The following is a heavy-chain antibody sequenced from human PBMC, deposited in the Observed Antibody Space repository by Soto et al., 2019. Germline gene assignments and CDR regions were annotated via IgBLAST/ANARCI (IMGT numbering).Heavy chain of an antibody. D-gene: IGHD6-6*01. J-gene: IGHJ6*02. V-gene: IGHV3-7*05. CDR1: GFTFSSYW. Sequence: EVQLVESGGGLVQPGGSLRLSCAASGFTFSSYWMSWVRQAPGKGLEWVANIKQDGSEKYYVDSVKGRFTISRDNAKNSLYLQMNSLRAEDTAVYYCARELNSSSSRVYYGMDVWGQGTTVTVSS. CDR2: IKQDGSEK. CDR3: ARELNSSSSRVYYGMDV.